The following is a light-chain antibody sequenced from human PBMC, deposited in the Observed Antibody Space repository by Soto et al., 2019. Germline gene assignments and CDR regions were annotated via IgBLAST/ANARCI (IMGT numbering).Light chain of an antibody. Sequence: QSVLTQPASVSGSPGQSITISCTGSSNDIGTYEYVSWHQHHPGRAPKLIIFGVNDRPSGISDRFSGSKSGNSASLTVSGLQAEDEADYYCSSYAGSSNVFGTGTKVTVL. CDR1: SNDIGTYEY. V-gene: IGLV2-14*01. CDR2: GVN. J-gene: IGLJ1*01. CDR3: SSYAGSSNV.